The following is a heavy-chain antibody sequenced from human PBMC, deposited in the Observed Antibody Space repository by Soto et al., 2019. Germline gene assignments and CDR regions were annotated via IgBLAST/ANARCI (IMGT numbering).Heavy chain of an antibody. J-gene: IGHJ4*02. CDR3: VRFGDDGTPDY. D-gene: IGHD3-10*01. V-gene: IGHV4-59*01. Sequence: QVQLQESGPGLVKPSETLSLTCTVSGGSISSYYWSWIRQPPGKGLEWIGYIYYSGSTNYNPSLNIRVTISVDTSKNQFSLKLSSVTAADTAVDYCVRFGDDGTPDYWGQGTPVTVSS. CDR2: IYYSGST. CDR1: GGSISSYY.